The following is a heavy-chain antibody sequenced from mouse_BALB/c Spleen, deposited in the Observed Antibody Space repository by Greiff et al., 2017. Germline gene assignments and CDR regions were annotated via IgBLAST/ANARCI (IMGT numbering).Heavy chain of an antibody. CDR1: GFSLTSYG. CDR2: IWSGGST. D-gene: IGHD2-10*02. Sequence: QVQLQQSGPGLVQPSQSLSITCTVSGFSLTSYGVHWVRQSPGKGLEWLGVIWSGGSTDYNAAFISRLSISKDNSKSQVFFKMNSLQANDTAIYYCARKEYGNYIAYWGQGTLVTVSA. J-gene: IGHJ3*01. CDR3: ARKEYGNYIAY. V-gene: IGHV2-2*02.